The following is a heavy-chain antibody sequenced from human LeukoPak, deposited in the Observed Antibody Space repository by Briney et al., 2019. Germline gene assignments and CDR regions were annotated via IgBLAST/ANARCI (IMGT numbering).Heavy chain of an antibody. CDR3: ARGFGDAFDI. J-gene: IGHJ3*02. Sequence: PGGSLRLSCAASGFTFSTYGMHWVRQAPGKGLEWVAFIRYDGNNKYYADSVKGRFTISRDNAKNSLYLQMNSLRAEDTAVYYCARGFGDAFDIWGQGTMVTVSS. CDR2: IRYDGNNK. V-gene: IGHV3-30*02. CDR1: GFTFSTYG. D-gene: IGHD3-3*01.